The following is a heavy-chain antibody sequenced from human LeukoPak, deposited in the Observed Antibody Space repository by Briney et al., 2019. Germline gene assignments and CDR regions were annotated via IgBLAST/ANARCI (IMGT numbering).Heavy chain of an antibody. D-gene: IGHD6-19*01. CDR2: IYYSGST. Sequence: SETLSLTCTVSGGSISSSSYYWGWIRQPPGKGLEWIGSIYYSGSTYYNPSLKSRVTISVDTSKNQFSLKLSSVTAAGTAVYYCVYSSGWYDIDAFDIWGQGTMNTVSS. CDR1: GGSISSSSYY. CDR3: VYSSGWYDIDAFDI. V-gene: IGHV4-39*01. J-gene: IGHJ3*02.